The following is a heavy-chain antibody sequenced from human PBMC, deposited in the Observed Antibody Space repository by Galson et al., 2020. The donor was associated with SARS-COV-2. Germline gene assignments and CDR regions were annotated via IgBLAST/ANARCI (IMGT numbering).Heavy chain of an antibody. J-gene: IGHJ5*02. CDR1: GGSISSSNW. V-gene: IGHV4-4*02. Sequence: ASETLSLTCAVSGGSISSSNWWSWVRQPPGKGLELIGEISHSGSTNYNPSLKSRVTISVDKSKNQFSLKLSSVTAADTAVYYCARVREDGTGRYFDWLFPKGWFDPWGQGTLVTVSS. D-gene: IGHD3-9*01. CDR2: ISHSGST. CDR3: ARVREDGTGRYFDWLFPKGWFDP.